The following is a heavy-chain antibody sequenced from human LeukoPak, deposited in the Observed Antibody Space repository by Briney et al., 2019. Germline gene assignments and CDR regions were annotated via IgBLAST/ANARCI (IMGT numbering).Heavy chain of an antibody. Sequence: SETPSLTCAVSGYSISSGYYWGWIRQPPGKGLEWIGSIYHSGSTYYNPSLKSRVTISVDTSKNQFSLKLSSVTAADTAVYYCARPYYYDSSGEDAFDIWGQGTMVTVSS. D-gene: IGHD3-22*01. CDR2: IYHSGST. J-gene: IGHJ3*02. CDR3: ARPYYYDSSGEDAFDI. CDR1: GYSISSGYY. V-gene: IGHV4-38-2*01.